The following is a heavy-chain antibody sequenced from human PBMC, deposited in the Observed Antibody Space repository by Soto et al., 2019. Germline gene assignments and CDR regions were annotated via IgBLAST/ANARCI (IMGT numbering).Heavy chain of an antibody. CDR1: GGTFSSYT. CDR3: AREEYYYGSGAFFDY. Sequence: QVQLVQSGAEVKKPGSSVKVSCKASGGTFSSYTISWVRQAPGQGLEWMGRIIPILGIANYAQKFQGRVTITADNSTSTAYMELSSLRSADTAVYYCAREEYYYGSGAFFDYWGQGTLVTVSS. V-gene: IGHV1-69*08. D-gene: IGHD3-10*01. CDR2: IIPILGIA. J-gene: IGHJ4*02.